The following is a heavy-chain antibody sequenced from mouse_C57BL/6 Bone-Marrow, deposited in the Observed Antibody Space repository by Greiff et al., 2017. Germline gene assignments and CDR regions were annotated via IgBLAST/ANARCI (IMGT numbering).Heavy chain of an antibody. D-gene: IGHD1-1*01. Sequence: DVKLVESGGGLVKPGGSLKLSCAASGFTFSSYTMSWVRQTPEKRLQWVAAISGGGGNTYYPDRVKGRFTISRDNDKNILYLKMSSLRSEDTALYYCSRQVTTVLATKYFDVWGTGTTVTVSS. CDR1: GFTFSSYT. CDR3: SRQVTTVLATKYFDV. V-gene: IGHV5-9*01. J-gene: IGHJ1*03. CDR2: ISGGGGNT.